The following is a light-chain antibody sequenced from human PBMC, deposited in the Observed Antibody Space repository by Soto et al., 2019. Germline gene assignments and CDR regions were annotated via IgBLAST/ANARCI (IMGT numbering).Light chain of an antibody. J-gene: IGLJ1*01. CDR1: SSDIDAYDH. CDR3: ISYTVSRSYV. Sequence: QSALTQPASVSGSPGQSITISCSGTSSDIDAYDHLAWYQQFTGKSPKLIIYSVSNRPSGVSNRFSGYKSGNTAALDISGLQAEDEADYYCISYTVSRSYVFGSGTKVTVL. V-gene: IGLV2-14*01. CDR2: SVS.